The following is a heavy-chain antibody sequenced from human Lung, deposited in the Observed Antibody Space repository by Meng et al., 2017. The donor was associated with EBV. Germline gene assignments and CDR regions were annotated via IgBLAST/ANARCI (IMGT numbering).Heavy chain of an antibody. D-gene: IGHD6-13*01. CDR1: GYTLTRYA. CDR3: ARDWEGSWAVFDY. V-gene: IGHV1-3*04. J-gene: IGHJ4*02. CDR2: INTGNDNI. Sequence: QGQLGQSGAEVKKPGASVKVSLKASGYTLTRYAMHWVRQAPGQRLEWMGWINTGNDNIKYSEKFQGRVTITRDTSASTAYMELSRLRSDDTAVYYCARDWEGSWAVFDYWGQGTLVTVSS.